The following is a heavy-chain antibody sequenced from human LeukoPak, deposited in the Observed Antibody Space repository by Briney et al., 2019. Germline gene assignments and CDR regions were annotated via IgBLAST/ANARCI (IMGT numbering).Heavy chain of an antibody. J-gene: IGHJ6*03. CDR1: GIRCSSHA. CDR2: ITGSGRNT. CDR3: AKSIEGVVRGTSYYYYYMDV. Sequence: GGSPTLSWAASGIRCSSHAVSWVRQAPGKGLEWVAVITGSGRNTYYADSVQGRFTISRDNSNNTLYLQMSFLGAGDAAVYYCAKSIEGVVRGTSYYYYYMDVWGK. D-gene: IGHD3-3*01. V-gene: IGHV3-23*01.